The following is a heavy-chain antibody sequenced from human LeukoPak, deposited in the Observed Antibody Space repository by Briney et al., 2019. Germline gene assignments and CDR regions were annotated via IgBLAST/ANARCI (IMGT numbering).Heavy chain of an antibody. CDR2: IRYDESNK. D-gene: IGHD2-21*02. CDR1: GFTFSSYG. V-gene: IGHV3-30*02. Sequence: GGSLRLSCAASGFTFSSYGMHWVRQAPGKGLEWVAFIRYDESNKYYADSVKGGFTISRDNSKNTLYLQMNSLRAEDTAVYYCAKDGIYCGGDCYSDFDAFDIWGQGTMVTVSS. J-gene: IGHJ3*02. CDR3: AKDGIYCGGDCYSDFDAFDI.